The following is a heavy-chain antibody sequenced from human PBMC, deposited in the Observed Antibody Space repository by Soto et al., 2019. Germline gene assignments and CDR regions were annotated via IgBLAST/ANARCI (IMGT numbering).Heavy chain of an antibody. CDR3: AKAGSSRSGDNWFDP. CDR1: GFTFDDYA. Sequence: EVQLVESGGGLVQPGRSLRLSCAASGFTFDDYAMHWVRQAPGKGLEWVSGISWNSGSIGYADSVKGRFTISRDNAKNSLYLQMNSLRAEDTALYYCAKAGSSRSGDNWFDPWGQGTLVTVSS. V-gene: IGHV3-9*01. J-gene: IGHJ5*02. CDR2: ISWNSGSI. D-gene: IGHD6-13*01.